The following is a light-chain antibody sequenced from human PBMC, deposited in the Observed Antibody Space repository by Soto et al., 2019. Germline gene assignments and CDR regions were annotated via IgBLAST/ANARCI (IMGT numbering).Light chain of an antibody. CDR3: QQYGSSPLFT. Sequence: EIVLTQSPGTLSLSPGDRATLSCRASQSVSSNFLAWYQQKPGQAPRLLIYGTSSRATGIPDRFSGSGSGTDFTLTINRLEPEDFAVYYCQQYGSSPLFTFGPGTKVDIK. J-gene: IGKJ3*01. V-gene: IGKV3-20*01. CDR2: GTS. CDR1: QSVSSNF.